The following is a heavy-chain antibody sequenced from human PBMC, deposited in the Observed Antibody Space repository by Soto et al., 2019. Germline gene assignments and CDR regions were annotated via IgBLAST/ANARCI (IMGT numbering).Heavy chain of an antibody. D-gene: IGHD3-10*01. CDR2: ISYDGSNK. V-gene: IGHV3-30*03. J-gene: IGHJ6*03. Sequence: VAVISYDGSNKYYADSVKGRFTISRDNSKNTLYLQMNSLRAEDTAVYYCATLITMVRGVIIAPDYYYYMDVWGKGTTVTVSS. CDR3: ATLITMVRGVIIAPDYYYYMDV.